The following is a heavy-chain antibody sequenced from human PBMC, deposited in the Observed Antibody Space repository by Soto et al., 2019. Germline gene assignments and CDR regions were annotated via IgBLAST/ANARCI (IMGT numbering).Heavy chain of an antibody. CDR2: ISAYNSNT. CDR3: ARVQDFWGGYYCLDY. V-gene: IGHV1-18*01. D-gene: IGHD3-3*01. CDR1: GYTFTSYG. Sequence: APVKVSCKASGYTFTSYGISWVRQAPGQGLEWMGWISAYNSNTNYAQKLQGRVTMTTDTSTSTAYRELRSLRSDDTAVYYCARVQDFWGGYYCLDYWGQGTLVTVSS. J-gene: IGHJ4*02.